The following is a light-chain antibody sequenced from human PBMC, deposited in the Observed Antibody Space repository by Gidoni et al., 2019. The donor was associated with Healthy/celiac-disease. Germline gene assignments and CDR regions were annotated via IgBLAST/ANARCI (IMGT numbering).Light chain of an antibody. CDR2: AAS. CDR1: QGIRNY. CDR3: QKYNSAPRT. Sequence: DIQMTQSPSSLSASVGDRVTITCRASQGIRNYLAWDQQKPGKVPKLLIYAASTLQSGVPSRFSGSGSGTDFTLTISSLQPEDGATYYCQKYNSAPRTFGQGTKVEIK. V-gene: IGKV1-27*01. J-gene: IGKJ1*01.